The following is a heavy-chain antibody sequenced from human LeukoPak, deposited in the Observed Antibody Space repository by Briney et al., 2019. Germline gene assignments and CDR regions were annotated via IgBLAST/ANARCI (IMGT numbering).Heavy chain of an antibody. Sequence: GGSLRLSCVASGFSVSSSFMSWVRQAPGKGLEWVSVIYSIGSTFYADSVKGRFTISRDNSKNTLYLHMNSLRAEDTAVYYCARDRVYLGREDAFDIWGQGTMVTVSS. J-gene: IGHJ3*02. CDR1: GFSVSSSF. CDR3: ARDRVYLGREDAFDI. V-gene: IGHV3-53*01. D-gene: IGHD7-27*01. CDR2: IYSIGST.